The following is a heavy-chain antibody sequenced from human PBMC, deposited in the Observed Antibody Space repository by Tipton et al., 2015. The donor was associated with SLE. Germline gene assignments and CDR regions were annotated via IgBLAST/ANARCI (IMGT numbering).Heavy chain of an antibody. CDR1: GGSISSSSYY. Sequence: TLSLTCTVSGGSISSSSYYWGWIRQPPGKGLEWIGTIYYSGTTYYNPSLKSRVTISVDTSKNQFSLKLSSVTAADTAVYYCASCETARNAFDIWGQGTMVTVSS. CDR3: ASCETARNAFDI. CDR2: IYYSGTT. V-gene: IGHV4-39*07. D-gene: IGHD6-6*01. J-gene: IGHJ3*02.